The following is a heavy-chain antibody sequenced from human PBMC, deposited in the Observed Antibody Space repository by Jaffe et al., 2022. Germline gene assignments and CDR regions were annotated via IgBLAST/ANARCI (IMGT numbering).Heavy chain of an antibody. V-gene: IGHV3-48*03. J-gene: IGHJ5*02. CDR1: GFTLTNYE. Sequence: EVQLVESGGGFVQPGGSLRLSCTSSGFTLTNYEMNWVRQAPGKGLEWVSYINYRSDRIYYVDSVKGRFTISRDNAKNSLYLQMNNLRVEDTAVYYCVRDSDHASGRDLGPKGNTWGQGTLVTVSS. D-gene: IGHD3-10*01. CDR2: INYRSDRI. CDR3: VRDSDHASGRDLGPKGNT.